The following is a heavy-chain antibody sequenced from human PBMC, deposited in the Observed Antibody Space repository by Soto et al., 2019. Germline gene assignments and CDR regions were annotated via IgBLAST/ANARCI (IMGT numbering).Heavy chain of an antibody. V-gene: IGHV3-33*01. J-gene: IGHJ6*02. CDR3: ARDAEYVLRGAEWLREPYGMDG. D-gene: IGHD3-3*01. Sequence: PGGSLRLSCAASGFTFSSYGMHWVRQAPGKGLEWVAVIWYDGSNKYYADSVKGRFTISRDNSKNTLYLQMNSLRAEDTAVYYCARDAEYVLRGAEWLREPYGMDGWGQGPTVTVAS. CDR2: IWYDGSNK. CDR1: GFTFSSYG.